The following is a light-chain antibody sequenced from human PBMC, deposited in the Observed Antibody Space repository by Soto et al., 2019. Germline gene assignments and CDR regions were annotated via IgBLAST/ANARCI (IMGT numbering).Light chain of an antibody. J-gene: IGKJ1*01. CDR3: LHHYNYPRT. CDR1: QDIRSD. Sequence: AIQMTQSPSSLSASVGDRVTITCRASQDIRSDLGWYQQKPGKAPKLLTYAASTLHSGVPSRFSGSGSGTDFTLTISSLQPEDFATYYCLHHYNYPRTFGQGTKVDVK. CDR2: AAS. V-gene: IGKV1-6*01.